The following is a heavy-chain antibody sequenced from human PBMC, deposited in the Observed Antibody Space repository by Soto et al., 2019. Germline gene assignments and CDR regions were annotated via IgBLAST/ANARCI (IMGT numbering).Heavy chain of an antibody. V-gene: IGHV3-23*01. J-gene: IGHJ5*01. CDR2: ISDSGDNT. CDR3: ATRGRGFYDGSGHA. D-gene: IGHD3-22*01. Sequence: VQLLESGGDLVQPGGSLRLSCAASGFTFSIYAMSWVRQAPGEGLEWVSAISDSGDNTYYADSVKGRFTISRDNSKNVLHLQMNSLRAEDTAVXXCATRGRGFYDGSGHAWGHGTLVTVSS. CDR1: GFTFSIYA.